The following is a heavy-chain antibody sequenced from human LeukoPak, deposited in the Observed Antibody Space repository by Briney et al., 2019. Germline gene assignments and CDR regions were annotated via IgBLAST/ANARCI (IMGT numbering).Heavy chain of an antibody. V-gene: IGHV3-48*03. CDR2: ISGSGFAI. CDR3: AKDSPYGDYVLVIFDI. D-gene: IGHD4-17*01. CDR1: GFTFSSYE. J-gene: IGHJ3*02. Sequence: GGSLRLSCAASGFTFSSYEMTWVRQAPGKGLEWVSYISGSGFAIYYADSVKGRFTISRDNAKNSLYLQMNSLRAEDTAVYYCAKDSPYGDYVLVIFDIWGHGTMVTVSS.